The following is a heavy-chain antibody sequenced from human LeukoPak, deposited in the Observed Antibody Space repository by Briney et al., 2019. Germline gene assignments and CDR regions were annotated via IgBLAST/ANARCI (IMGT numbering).Heavy chain of an antibody. J-gene: IGHJ5*02. Sequence: GESLKISCKGSGYSFTNYWIGWVRQMPGKGLEWMGIIYPGDSDTRYRPSFQGQVTISADKSISTAYLQWSRLKASDTAMYYCARREYSSSSVNWFDPWGQGTLVTVSS. CDR1: GYSFTNYW. V-gene: IGHV5-51*01. CDR3: ARREYSSSSVNWFDP. D-gene: IGHD6-6*01. CDR2: IYPGDSDT.